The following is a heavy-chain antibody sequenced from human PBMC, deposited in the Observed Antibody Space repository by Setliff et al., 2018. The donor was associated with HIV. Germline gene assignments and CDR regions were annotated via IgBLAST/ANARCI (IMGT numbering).Heavy chain of an antibody. Sequence: PGESLKISCAASGFTFSTYAMSWVRQAPGKGLEWVSGISGGGYTTYYADSVKGRFTIPRDNSKNTIYLQMNSLRAEDTAVCYCAKDRGEVPTAFFDYWGQGTLVTVSS. V-gene: IGHV3-23*01. J-gene: IGHJ4*02. D-gene: IGHD2-2*01. CDR2: ISGGGYTT. CDR3: AKDRGEVPTAFFDY. CDR1: GFTFSTYA.